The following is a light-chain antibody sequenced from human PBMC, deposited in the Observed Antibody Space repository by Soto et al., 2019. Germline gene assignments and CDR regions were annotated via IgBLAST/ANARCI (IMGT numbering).Light chain of an antibody. J-gene: IGKJ1*01. CDR1: RSLLQSNGYNY. CDR2: LGF. V-gene: IGKV2-28*01. Sequence: DIVMTQSPLSLPVTPGGPASISGRSSRSLLQSNGYNYVHWYLQKSGQSPQLXIYLGFNRASGVPDRFSGSGSGTDFTLRISRVEAEDVGVYYCMQALQAPSMFGQGTKVDIK. CDR3: MQALQAPSM.